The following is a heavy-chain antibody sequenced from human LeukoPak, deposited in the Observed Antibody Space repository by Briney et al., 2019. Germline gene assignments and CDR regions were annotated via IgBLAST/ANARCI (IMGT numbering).Heavy chain of an antibody. V-gene: IGHV3-30-3*01. CDR3: ARETWTAASDFDY. J-gene: IGHJ4*02. CDR1: GFTFSSYA. CDR2: ISYDGSNK. D-gene: IGHD2-21*02. Sequence: GGSLRLSCAASGFTFSSYAMHWVRQAPGKGLEWVAVISYDGSNKYYADSVKGRFTISRDNSKNTLYLQMNSLRAEDTAVYYCARETWTAASDFDYWGQGTLVTVSS.